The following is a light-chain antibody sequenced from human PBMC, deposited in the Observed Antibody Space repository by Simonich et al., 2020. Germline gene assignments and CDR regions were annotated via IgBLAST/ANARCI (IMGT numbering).Light chain of an antibody. V-gene: IGLV2-14*01. CDR2: DVS. CDR3: SSYTSSSTLV. J-gene: IGLJ2*01. Sequence: QSALTQPASVSGSPGQSITISCTGTSSDGGGYNYVSWYQQHPGKAPKLMIFDVSKRPSGVSNRFSGSKSCNTASLTISGLQAEDEADYYCSSYTSSSTLVFGGGTKLTVL. CDR1: SSDGGGYNY.